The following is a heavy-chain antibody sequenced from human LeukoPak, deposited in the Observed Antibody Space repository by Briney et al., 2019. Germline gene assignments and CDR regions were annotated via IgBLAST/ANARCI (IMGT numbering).Heavy chain of an antibody. Sequence: SETLSLTCAVYGGSFSGYYWSWIRQPPGKGLEWIGEINHSGSTNYNPSLKSRVTISVDTSKNQFSLKLSSVTAADTAVYYCARLWRSSEVVVAANCADWFDPWGQGTLVTVSS. J-gene: IGHJ5*02. CDR1: GGSFSGYY. V-gene: IGHV4-34*01. CDR2: INHSGST. CDR3: ARLWRSSEVVVAANCADWFDP. D-gene: IGHD2-15*01.